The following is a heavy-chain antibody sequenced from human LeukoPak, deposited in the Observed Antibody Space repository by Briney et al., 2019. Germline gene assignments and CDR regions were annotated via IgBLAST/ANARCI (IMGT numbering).Heavy chain of an antibody. Sequence: GGPLRLSCTASGFTFGDYAMSWVRQAPGKGLEWVGFIRSKAYGGTTEYAASVKGRFTISRDDSKSIAYLQMNSLKTEDTAVYYCTSMPGYCSSTSCPRGYYYYYMDVWGKGTTVTVSS. CDR2: IRSKAYGGTT. D-gene: IGHD2-2*01. CDR3: TSMPGYCSSTSCPRGYYYYYMDV. J-gene: IGHJ6*03. CDR1: GFTFGDYA. V-gene: IGHV3-49*04.